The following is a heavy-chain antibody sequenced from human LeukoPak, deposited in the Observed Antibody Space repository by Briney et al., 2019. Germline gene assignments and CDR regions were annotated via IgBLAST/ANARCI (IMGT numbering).Heavy chain of an antibody. Sequence: PGGSLRHSCAASGFTFSSYAMSWVRQAPGKGLEWVSGISGSGGSTYYADSVKGRFTISRDNSKNTLDLQMNSLRAEDTAVYYCAKDSTGATRGFDYWGQGTLVTVSS. J-gene: IGHJ4*02. V-gene: IGHV3-23*01. CDR1: GFTFSSYA. D-gene: IGHD1-26*01. CDR3: AKDSTGATRGFDY. CDR2: ISGSGGST.